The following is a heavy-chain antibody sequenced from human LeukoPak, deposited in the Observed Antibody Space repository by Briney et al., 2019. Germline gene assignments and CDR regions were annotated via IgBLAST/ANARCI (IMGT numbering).Heavy chain of an antibody. CDR1: GFTFSSYA. CDR2: MSGSGGST. Sequence: GGSLRLSCAASGFTFSSYALSALRQARGRGLEGVSAMSGSGGSTYYADCVKGRFTISRDNSKNTLYLQMNSLRAEDTAVYYCANPLWQQPEHNWFDPWGQGTLVTVSS. V-gene: IGHV3-23*01. J-gene: IGHJ5*02. D-gene: IGHD6-13*01. CDR3: ANPLWQQPEHNWFDP.